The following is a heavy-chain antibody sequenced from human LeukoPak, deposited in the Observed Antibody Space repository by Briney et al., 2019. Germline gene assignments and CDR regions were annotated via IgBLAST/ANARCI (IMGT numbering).Heavy chain of an antibody. V-gene: IGHV3-23*01. D-gene: IGHD3-10*01. CDR3: AKDFLFGPTRY. CDR1: GYTFANYV. CDR2: ITTGRHLT. Sequence: SGGSLRLSCAASGYTFANYVIKWVRQAPGKGLEWESRITTGRHLTSYADSVKGRFTISRYNSKNTLYLQMNSLRAEDTAVYYCAKDFLFGPTRYWGQGTLVTVSS. J-gene: IGHJ4*02.